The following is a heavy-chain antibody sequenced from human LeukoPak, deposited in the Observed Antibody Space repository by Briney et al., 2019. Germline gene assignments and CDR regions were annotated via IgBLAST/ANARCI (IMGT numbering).Heavy chain of an antibody. CDR1: GFTVSSNY. CDR2: ISGSGGST. J-gene: IGHJ5*02. Sequence: GGSLRLSCAASGFTVSSNYMSWVRQAPGKGLEWVSAISGSGGSTYYADPVKGRFTISRDNAKNSLYLQMNSLRAEDTAVYYCARDHGDYVLWFDPWGQGTLVTVSS. V-gene: IGHV3-11*01. D-gene: IGHD4-17*01. CDR3: ARDHGDYVLWFDP.